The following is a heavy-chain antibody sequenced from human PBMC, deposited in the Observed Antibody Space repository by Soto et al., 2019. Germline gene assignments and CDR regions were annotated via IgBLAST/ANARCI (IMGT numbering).Heavy chain of an antibody. Sequence: QLQLQESGPGLVKPSETLSLTCTVSGGSISSSSYYWGWIRQPPGKGLEWIGSIYYSGSTYYNPSLKSRVTISVDTSKNQFSLKLSSVTAADTAVYYCARPGYGDYTAVYGNYYGMDVWGQGTTVTVSS. CDR2: IYYSGST. J-gene: IGHJ6*02. D-gene: IGHD4-17*01. V-gene: IGHV4-39*01. CDR1: GGSISSSSYY. CDR3: ARPGYGDYTAVYGNYYGMDV.